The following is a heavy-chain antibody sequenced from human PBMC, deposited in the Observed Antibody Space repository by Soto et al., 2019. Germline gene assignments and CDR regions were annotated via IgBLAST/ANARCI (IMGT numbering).Heavy chain of an antibody. D-gene: IGHD2-8*02. V-gene: IGHV4-31*03. CDR2: IYYSGST. J-gene: IGHJ4*01. CDR3: VCKSLVNTAIDN. CDR1: GASIGSGAYY. Sequence: PSETRSLTCTVSGASIGSGAYYWSWIRQHPGKGLEWIGYIYYSGSTYYNPSLKSRVTISVDTSKNQFSLKLSSVTAADTAAYHWVCKSLVNTAIDNWGLANLL.